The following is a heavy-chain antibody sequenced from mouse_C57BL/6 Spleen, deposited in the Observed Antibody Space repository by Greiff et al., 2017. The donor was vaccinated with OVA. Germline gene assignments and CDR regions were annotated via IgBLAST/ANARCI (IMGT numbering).Heavy chain of an antibody. Sequence: VQLQQSGPELVKPGASVKISCKASGYAFSSPWMNWVKQRPGKGLEWIGRIYPGDGDTNYNGKFKGKATLTADKSSSTAYMQLSSLTSADSAVYFCGDSSGDYWGQGTTLTVSS. D-gene: IGHD3-2*02. J-gene: IGHJ2*01. CDR1: GYAFSSPW. CDR3: GDSSGDY. V-gene: IGHV1-82*01. CDR2: IYPGDGDT.